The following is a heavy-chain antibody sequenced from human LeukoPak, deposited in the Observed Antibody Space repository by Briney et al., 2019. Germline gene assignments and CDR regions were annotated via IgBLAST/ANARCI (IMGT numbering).Heavy chain of an antibody. CDR3: AKAGGYYGSGSYLPYYFDY. CDR2: ISYDGSNK. Sequence: GGSLRLSCAASGFTFSSYGMHRVRQAPGKGLEWVAVISYDGSNKYYADSVKGRFTISRDNSKNTLYLQMNSLRAEDTAVYYCAKAGGYYGSGSYLPYYFDYWGQGTLVTVSS. V-gene: IGHV3-30*18. J-gene: IGHJ4*02. CDR1: GFTFSSYG. D-gene: IGHD3-10*01.